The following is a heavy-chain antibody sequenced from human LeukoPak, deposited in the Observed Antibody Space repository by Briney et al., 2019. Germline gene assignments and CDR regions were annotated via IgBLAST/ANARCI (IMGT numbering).Heavy chain of an antibody. Sequence: ASVKVSCKASGYTFTSYGISWVRQAPGQGLEWMGWISAYNGNTNYAQKLQGRVTMTTDTSTSTAYMELRSLRSDDTAVYYCARVAPGRYFDWFLDWFDPWGQGTLVTVSS. J-gene: IGHJ5*02. CDR2: ISAYNGNT. CDR3: ARVAPGRYFDWFLDWFDP. CDR1: GYTFTSYG. D-gene: IGHD3-9*01. V-gene: IGHV1-18*01.